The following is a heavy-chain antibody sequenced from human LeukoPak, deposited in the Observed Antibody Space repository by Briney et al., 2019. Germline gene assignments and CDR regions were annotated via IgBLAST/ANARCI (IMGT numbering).Heavy chain of an antibody. Sequence: ASVKVSCKASGYTFTGYYMHWVRPAPGQGLGWMGWINPNSGGTNYAQKFQGRVTMTRDTSISTAYMELSRLRSDDTAVYYCARDRDSSSWYDFDYWGQGTLVTVSS. CDR2: INPNSGGT. CDR1: GYTFTGYY. CDR3: ARDRDSSSWYDFDY. V-gene: IGHV1-2*02. D-gene: IGHD6-13*01. J-gene: IGHJ4*02.